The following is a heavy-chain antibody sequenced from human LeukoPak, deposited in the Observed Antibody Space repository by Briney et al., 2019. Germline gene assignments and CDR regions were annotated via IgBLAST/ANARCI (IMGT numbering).Heavy chain of an antibody. CDR3: ARTPAFPDCYDSSGY. D-gene: IGHD3-22*01. J-gene: IGHJ4*02. CDR2: IIPIFGTA. CDR1: GGTFSSYA. V-gene: IGHV1-69*05. Sequence: SVKVSCKASGGTFSSYAISWVRQAPGQGLEWMGRIIPIFGTANYAQKFQGRVTITTDESTSTAYMELSSLRSEDTAVYYCARTPAFPDCYDSSGYWGQGTLVTVSS.